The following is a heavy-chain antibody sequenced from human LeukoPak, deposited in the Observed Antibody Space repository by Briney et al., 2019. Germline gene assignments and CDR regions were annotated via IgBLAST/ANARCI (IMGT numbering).Heavy chain of an antibody. CDR2: INPNSGGT. D-gene: IGHD6-6*01. CDR1: GYSFSIFG. V-gene: IGHV1-2*02. J-gene: IGHJ4*02. CDR3: ARVASVGSSIDY. Sequence: GASVKVSCKASGYSFSIFGVSWVRQAPGQGLEWMGWINPNSGGTNYAQKFQGRVTMTRDTSISTAYMELSRLRSDDTAVYYCARVASVGSSIDYWGQGTLVTVSS.